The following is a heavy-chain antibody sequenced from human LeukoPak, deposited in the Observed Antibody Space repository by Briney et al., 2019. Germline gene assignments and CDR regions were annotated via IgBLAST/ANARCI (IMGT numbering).Heavy chain of an antibody. J-gene: IGHJ5*01. Sequence: GGSLRLSCSASGFTFSTYNMNWVRQAPGKGLEWVSFIGTSSGAIYYADSVKGRFTISRDNAKKSLYLQMNSLRDEDTAVYYCSRNLDSWGQGALVTVSS. CDR1: GFTFSTYN. V-gene: IGHV3-48*02. CDR3: SRNLDS. CDR2: IGTSSGAI.